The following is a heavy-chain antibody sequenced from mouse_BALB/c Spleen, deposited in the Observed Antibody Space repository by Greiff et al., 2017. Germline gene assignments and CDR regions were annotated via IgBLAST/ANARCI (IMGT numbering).Heavy chain of an antibody. J-gene: IGHJ3*01. CDR1: GYAFTNYL. V-gene: IGHV1-54*01. CDR3: ARRGYGCSA. Sequence: VQLQQSGAELVRPGTSVKVSCKASGYAFTNYLIEWVKQRPGQGLEWIGVINPGSGGTYYNEKFKGKATLTANKSSSTTYMRLSSLASDDSAVYCCARRGYGCSAWGQGTLVTVSA. CDR2: INPGSGGT. D-gene: IGHD1-1*01.